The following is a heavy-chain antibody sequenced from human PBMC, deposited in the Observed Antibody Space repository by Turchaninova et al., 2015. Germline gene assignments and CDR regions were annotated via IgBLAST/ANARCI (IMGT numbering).Heavy chain of an antibody. Sequence: QVQLVHSGAELTKPGASVKVSCKASGYTFTSYNMHWVRQAPGQRLEWMGWINAGNGNTKYSQKFQGRVTITRDTSASTAYMELSSLRSEDTAVYYCARDLPFYGGNSNWYFDLWGRGTLVTVSS. V-gene: IGHV1-3*01. D-gene: IGHD4-23*01. CDR1: GYTFTSYN. J-gene: IGHJ2*01. CDR3: ARDLPFYGGNSNWYFDL. CDR2: INAGNGNT.